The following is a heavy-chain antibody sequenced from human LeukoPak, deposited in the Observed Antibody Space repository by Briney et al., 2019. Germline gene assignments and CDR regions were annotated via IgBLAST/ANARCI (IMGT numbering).Heavy chain of an antibody. D-gene: IGHD3-3*01. J-gene: IGHJ4*02. V-gene: IGHV3-7*01. CDR2: IKQDGSEQ. CDR3: ARAKQYYDFWSGYYYFDY. Sequence: GGSLRLSCAASGFTFSSYWMSWVRQAPGKGLEWVANIKQDGSEQYYVDSVKGRFTISRDNAKNSLYLQMNSLRAEDTAVYYCARAKQYYDFWSGYYYFDYWGQGTLVTVSS. CDR1: GFTFSSYW.